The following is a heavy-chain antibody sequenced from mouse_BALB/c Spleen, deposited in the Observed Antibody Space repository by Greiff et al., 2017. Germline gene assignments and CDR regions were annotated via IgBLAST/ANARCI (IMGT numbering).Heavy chain of an antibody. V-gene: IGHV5-12-1*01. CDR3: ARRGITTAYFDY. J-gene: IGHJ2*01. CDR2: ISSGGGST. CDR1: GFAFSSYD. D-gene: IGHD1-2*01. Sequence: EVKVVESGGGLVQPGGSLKLSCAASGFAFSSYDMSWVRQTPEKRLEWVAYISSGGGSTYYPDTVKGRFTISRDNAKNTLYLRMSSLKSEDTAMYYCARRGITTAYFDYWGQGTTLTVSS.